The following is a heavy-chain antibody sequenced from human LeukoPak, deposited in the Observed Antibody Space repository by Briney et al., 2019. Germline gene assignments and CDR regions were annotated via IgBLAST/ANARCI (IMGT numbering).Heavy chain of an antibody. CDR1: GGSISSSN. Sequence: SETLSLTWNVSGGSISSSNWSWIRQPPGKGLEWIGYIYYSGSTKYNPSLKSRVSISVDTSKNQFSLKLSSVTAADTAVYYCARGDGSGTYFPPHVHHRFDIWGQGTLVTVSS. CDR2: IYYSGST. V-gene: IGHV4-59*12. J-gene: IGHJ5*02. D-gene: IGHD3-10*01. CDR3: ARGDGSGTYFPPHVHHRFDI.